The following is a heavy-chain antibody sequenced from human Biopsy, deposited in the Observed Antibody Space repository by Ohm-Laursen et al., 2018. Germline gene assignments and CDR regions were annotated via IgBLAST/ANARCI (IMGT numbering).Heavy chain of an antibody. V-gene: IGHV4-39*01. J-gene: IGHJ4*02. Sequence: PGTLSLTCIVSGGSISDSTYHWGWIRQSPGKGLEWIGNIYYSGNTDYSPSLKSRVTISVDTSNNQFSLKLRSVTAADTAVYYCARQVDFWSGYVDYWGQGTLVAVSS. D-gene: IGHD3-3*01. CDR3: ARQVDFWSGYVDY. CDR1: GGSISDSTYH. CDR2: IYYSGNT.